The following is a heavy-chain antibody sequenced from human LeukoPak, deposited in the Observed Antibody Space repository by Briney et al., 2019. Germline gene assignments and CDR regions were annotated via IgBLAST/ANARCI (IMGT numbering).Heavy chain of an antibody. CDR2: ISSSSSYI. CDR1: GFTFSSYS. J-gene: IGHJ6*02. D-gene: IGHD3-3*01. V-gene: IGHV3-21*01. CDR3: ARDFGASPLYDFWSGLSYYYYGMDV. Sequence: GGSLRLSCAASGFTFSSYSMDWVRQAPGKGLEWVSSISSSSSYIYYADSVKGRFTIFRDNAKNSLYLQMNSLRAEDTAVYYCARDFGASPLYDFWSGLSYYYYGMDVWGQGTTVTVSS.